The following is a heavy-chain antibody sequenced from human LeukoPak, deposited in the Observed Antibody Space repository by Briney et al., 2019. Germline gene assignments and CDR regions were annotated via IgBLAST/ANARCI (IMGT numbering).Heavy chain of an antibody. CDR1: GGSISSYF. CDR3: ARDRYGGNSGEFDY. D-gene: IGHD4-23*01. Sequence: SETLSLTCTVSGGSISSYFWSWIRQSPGKALEWIGYIYYTGTTNYNPSLKSRVTILVDTSKNQFSLKLSSVTAADTAVYYCARDRYGGNSGEFDYWGQGTLVTVSS. J-gene: IGHJ4*02. V-gene: IGHV4-59*01. CDR2: IYYTGTT.